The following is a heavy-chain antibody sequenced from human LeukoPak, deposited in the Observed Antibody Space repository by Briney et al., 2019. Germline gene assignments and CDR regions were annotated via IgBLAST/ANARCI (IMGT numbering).Heavy chain of an antibody. CDR3: ASRDGYYGSGSYTGPFDY. CDR2: IYYSGST. D-gene: IGHD3-10*01. J-gene: IGHJ4*02. Sequence: SETLSLTCTVSGGPISGSSYYWGWIRQPPGKGLEWIGSIYYSGSTYYNPSLKSRVTISVDTSKNQFSLKLSSVTAADTAVYYCASRDGYYGSGSYTGPFDYWGQGTLVTVSS. CDR1: GGPISGSSYY. V-gene: IGHV4-39*01.